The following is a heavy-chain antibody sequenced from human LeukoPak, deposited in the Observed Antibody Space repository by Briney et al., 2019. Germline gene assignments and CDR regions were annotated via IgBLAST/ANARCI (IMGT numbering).Heavy chain of an antibody. V-gene: IGHV1-18*01. J-gene: IGHJ4*02. CDR3: ARQPEGGCGGDCYSEPLDY. CDR2: ISAYNGNT. D-gene: IGHD2-21*02. Sequence: GASVKVSCKASEGTFSSYAINWVRQAPGQGLEWMGWISAYNGNTNYAQKLQGRVTMTTDTSTSTAYMELRSLRSDDTAVYYCARQPEGGCGGDCYSEPLDYWGQGTLVTVSS. CDR1: EGTFSSYA.